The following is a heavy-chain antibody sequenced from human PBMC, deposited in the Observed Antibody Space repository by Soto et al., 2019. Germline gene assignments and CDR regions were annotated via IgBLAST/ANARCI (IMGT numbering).Heavy chain of an antibody. CDR3: ARGRVRFLEWFITNDAFDI. J-gene: IGHJ3*02. CDR2: ISYDGSNK. V-gene: IGHV3-30-3*01. CDR1: GFTFSSYA. Sequence: GGSLRLSCAASGFTFSSYAMHWVRQAPGKGLEWVAVISYDGSNKYYADSVKGRFTISRDNSKNTLYLQMNSLRAEDTAVYYCARGRVRFLEWFITNDAFDIWGQGTMVTV. D-gene: IGHD3-3*01.